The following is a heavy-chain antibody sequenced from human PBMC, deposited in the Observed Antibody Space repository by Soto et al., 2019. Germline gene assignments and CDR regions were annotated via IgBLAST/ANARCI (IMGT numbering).Heavy chain of an antibody. Sequence: SETLSLTCTVSGGSISSSSYYWGWIRQPPGKGLEWIGSIYYSGSTYYNPSLKSRVTISVDTSKNQFSLKLSSVTAADTAVYYCASSSSAGPGHYYYYGMDVWGQGTTVTVSS. V-gene: IGHV4-39*01. J-gene: IGHJ6*02. CDR2: IYYSGST. D-gene: IGHD6-6*01. CDR3: ASSSSAGPGHYYYYGMDV. CDR1: GGSISSSSYY.